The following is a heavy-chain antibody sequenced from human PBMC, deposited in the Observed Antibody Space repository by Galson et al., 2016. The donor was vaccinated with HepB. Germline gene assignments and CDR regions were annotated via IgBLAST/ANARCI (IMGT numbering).Heavy chain of an antibody. J-gene: IGHJ4*02. CDR1: GGSISSYF. Sequence: ETLSLTCAVSGGSISSYFWSWIRQPPGKGLEWIGYIYYSGITNYNPSLKSRVSISVDTSKNQFSLKLTSVPAADTAVYYCATIAVDHDLDYWGQGTLVTVSS. CDR2: IYYSGIT. CDR3: ATIAVDHDLDY. V-gene: IGHV4-59*01. D-gene: IGHD6-19*01.